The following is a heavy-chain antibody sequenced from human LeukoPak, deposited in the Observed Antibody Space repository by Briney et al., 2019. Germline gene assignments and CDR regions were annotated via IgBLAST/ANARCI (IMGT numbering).Heavy chain of an antibody. Sequence: PGGSLRLSCAASGFTFSNYWMSWVRQAPGKGLEWVANIKQDGSEKYYVDSVKGRFTISRDNAESSVYLQTNSLRAEDTAVYYCARAPEYYYHGGGRGFDYWGQGTLVTVSS. D-gene: IGHD3-10*01. J-gene: IGHJ4*02. V-gene: IGHV3-7*05. CDR1: GFTFSNYW. CDR2: IKQDGSEK. CDR3: ARAPEYYYHGGGRGFDY.